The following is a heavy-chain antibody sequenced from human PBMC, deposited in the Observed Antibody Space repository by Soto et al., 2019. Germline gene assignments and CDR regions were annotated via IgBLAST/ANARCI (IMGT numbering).Heavy chain of an antibody. J-gene: IGHJ3*02. Sequence: EGQLVNPGGAWARLGGPLDPSVQPLGLPFLGFGLPGSAKVQGGGLEWVANIKRDESQKYYVDSVKGRFTISRDNTKNSLYLQMNSLRAEDTAVYYCARDRTDCRSNTCYDVFDIWGQGTMVTVSS. CDR3: ARDRTDCRSNTCYDVFDI. V-gene: IGHV3-7*01. CDR1: GLPFLGFG. CDR2: IKRDESQK. D-gene: IGHD4-4*01.